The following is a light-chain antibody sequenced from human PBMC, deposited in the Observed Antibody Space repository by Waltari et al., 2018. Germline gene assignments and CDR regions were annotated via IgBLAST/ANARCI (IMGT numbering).Light chain of an antibody. J-gene: IGLJ3*02. Sequence: SYVLTQPPSVSVAPGETATVTCGGDNLARKSVHWFQSKPGQAPGLVLYDDIDRPSGIPGRFSGSKSGNTATLTISRVEGGDEADYYCQVWDGITDHWVFGGGTKLSVL. CDR1: NLARKS. CDR2: DDI. V-gene: IGLV3-21*02. CDR3: QVWDGITDHWV.